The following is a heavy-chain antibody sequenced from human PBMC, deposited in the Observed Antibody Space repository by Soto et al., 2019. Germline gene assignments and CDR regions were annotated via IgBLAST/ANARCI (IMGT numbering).Heavy chain of an antibody. J-gene: IGHJ3*02. CDR3: ARDGGGLGGSCDAFDI. CDR1: GGTFSSYA. D-gene: IGHD1-26*01. Sequence: QVQLVQSGAEVKKPGSSVKVSCKASGGTFSSYAISWVRQAPGQGLEWMGGIIPIFGTANYAQKFQGRGTITADEARSTAYVDVSGLSSEDTGVEYCARDGGGLGGSCDAFDIWGQGTMVTVSS. CDR2: IIPIFGTA. V-gene: IGHV1-69*12.